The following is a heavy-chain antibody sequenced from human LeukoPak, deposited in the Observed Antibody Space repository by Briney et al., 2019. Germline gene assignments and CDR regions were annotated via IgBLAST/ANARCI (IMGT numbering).Heavy chain of an antibody. CDR1: GGSLSSYY. D-gene: IGHD3-3*01. CDR2: IYYSGST. Sequence: SETLSLTCTVSGGSLSSYYWSWVRQPPRKGVEWIGYIYYSGSTTYNPSPKSRVTISVDTSKNQFSLKLSSVTAADTAVYYCARSGYYGREFDYWGQGTLVTVSS. J-gene: IGHJ4*02. CDR3: ARSGYYGREFDY. V-gene: IGHV4-59*01.